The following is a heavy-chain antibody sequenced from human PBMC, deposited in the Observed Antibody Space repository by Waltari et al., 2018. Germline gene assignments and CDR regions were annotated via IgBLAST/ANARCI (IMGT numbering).Heavy chain of an antibody. CDR2: IYTSGST. Sequence: QVQLQQSGPGLVKPSETLSLTCTASGGPISSYYWSWIRQPPGQGLEWIGYIYTSGSTNYNPSLKSRVTISVDTSKNQFSLKLSSVTAADTAVYYCARSDDYSNPTTYFDYWGQGTLVTVSS. V-gene: IGHV4-4*09. J-gene: IGHJ4*02. D-gene: IGHD4-4*01. CDR3: ARSDDYSNPTTYFDY. CDR1: GGPISSYY.